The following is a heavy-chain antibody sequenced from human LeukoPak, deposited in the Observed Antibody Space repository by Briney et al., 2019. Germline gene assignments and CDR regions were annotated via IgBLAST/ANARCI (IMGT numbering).Heavy chain of an antibody. CDR1: GYTFTSYG. J-gene: IGHJ4*02. Sequence: ASVKVSCKASGYTFTSYGISWVRQAPGQGLEWMGWISAYNGNTNYAQKLQGRVTMTTDTSTSTAYMELSSLRSEDTAVYYCATLLGAVAGTYYFDYWGQGTLVTVSS. V-gene: IGHV1-18*01. D-gene: IGHD6-19*01. CDR3: ATLLGAVAGTYYFDY. CDR2: ISAYNGNT.